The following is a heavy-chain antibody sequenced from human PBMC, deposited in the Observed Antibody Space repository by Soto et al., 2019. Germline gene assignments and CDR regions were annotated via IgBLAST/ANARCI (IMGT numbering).Heavy chain of an antibody. CDR1: GGTFSRHA. D-gene: IGHD6-13*01. J-gene: IGHJ5*02. CDR3: ARAAIHGSSWYFWFDP. V-gene: IGHV1-69*13. Sequence: SVKVSCKTSGGTFSRHAINWVRQAPGQGLEWMGGIIPLFGTTNYAQKFKGRVTISADESSSTAYTAQRRLTSEDAAVYYCARAAIHGSSWYFWFDPWGQGTLVTVSS. CDR2: IIPLFGTT.